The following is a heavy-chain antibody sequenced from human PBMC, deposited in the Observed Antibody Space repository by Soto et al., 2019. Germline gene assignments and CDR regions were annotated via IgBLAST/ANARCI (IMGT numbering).Heavy chain of an antibody. CDR1: GFTFSAHA. CDR3: ARDLTTHDY. V-gene: IGHV3-23*01. J-gene: IGHJ4*02. Sequence: EVQLLESGGGLVQPGGSLILSCVGSGFTFSAHAITWVRQAPGKGLEWVSTLGTIGAFYADSVKGRFTISRDNSKNTVNLQMNSLRGEDTAIYYCARDLTTHDYWGQGTVVTVSS. CDR2: LGTIGA.